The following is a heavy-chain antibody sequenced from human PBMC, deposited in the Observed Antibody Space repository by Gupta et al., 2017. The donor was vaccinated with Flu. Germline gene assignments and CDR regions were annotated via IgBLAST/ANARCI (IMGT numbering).Heavy chain of an antibody. CDR2: ISGNGVST. Sequence: EVQLLESGGGLVQPGGSLRLSCAASGFIFSTYAMSWVRQAPGKGLEWVSAISGNGVSTYYADSVKGRFTISRDNSKNTLYLQMNSLRAEDTALYYCAGNCSCGTCHDYWGQGTLVTVSS. D-gene: IGHD2-15*01. CDR1: GFIFSTYA. CDR3: AGNCSCGTCHDY. V-gene: IGHV3-23*01. J-gene: IGHJ4*02.